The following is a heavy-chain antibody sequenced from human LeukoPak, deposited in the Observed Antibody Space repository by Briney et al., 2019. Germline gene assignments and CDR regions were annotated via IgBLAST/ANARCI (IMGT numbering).Heavy chain of an antibody. V-gene: IGHV3-30*02. CDR1: GFTFSSYG. Sequence: PGGSLRLSCAASGFTFSSYGMHWVRQAPGKGLEWVAFIRYDGSNKYYADSVKGRFTISRDNSKNTLYLQMNSLRAEDTAVYYCAKEGTYYYDSSGYGISYYFDYWGQGTLVTVSS. CDR2: IRYDGSNK. D-gene: IGHD3-22*01. CDR3: AKEGTYYYDSSGYGISYYFDY. J-gene: IGHJ4*02.